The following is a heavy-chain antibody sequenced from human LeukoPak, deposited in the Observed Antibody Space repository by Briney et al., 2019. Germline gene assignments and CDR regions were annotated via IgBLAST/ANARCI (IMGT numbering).Heavy chain of an antibody. CDR2: IYYSGSA. Sequence: KASGTLSLTCAVYGGSISGYYWNWIRQPPGKGLEWIGFIYYSGSANYNPSLKSRVTISVDTSKNQLSLELNSVTAADTAVYYCARDLSQVGVVTLGASDIWGQGTMVTVSS. CDR3: ARDLSQVGVVTLGASDI. CDR1: GGSISGYY. V-gene: IGHV4-59*01. J-gene: IGHJ3*02. D-gene: IGHD3-3*01.